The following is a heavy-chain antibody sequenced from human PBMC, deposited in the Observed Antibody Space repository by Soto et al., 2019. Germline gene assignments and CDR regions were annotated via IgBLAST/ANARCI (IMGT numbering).Heavy chain of an antibody. D-gene: IGHD6-13*01. V-gene: IGHV3-30-3*01. CDR1: GFTFSSYA. Sequence: PGGSLRLSCAASGFTFSSYAMHWVRQAPGKGLEWVAVISYDGSNKYYADSVKGRFTISRDNSKNTLYLQMNSLRAEDTAVYYCARDTQQLVLPGMDVWGQGTKVTVS. CDR3: ARDTQQLVLPGMDV. CDR2: ISYDGSNK. J-gene: IGHJ6*02.